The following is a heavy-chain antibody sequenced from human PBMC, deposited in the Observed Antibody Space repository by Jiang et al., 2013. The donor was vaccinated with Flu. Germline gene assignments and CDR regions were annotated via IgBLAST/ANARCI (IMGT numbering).Heavy chain of an antibody. J-gene: IGHJ4*02. Sequence: LVESGGRVVRPGGSLRLSCAASGFKFDDYAFGWVRLVPGRGLEWVSGINWNGASTASVDSVRGRFTMSRDPAKNSLHLQMNSLRVDDTAVYYCVRAPGPQVLVYYFDYWGQGTPVTVSS. V-gene: IGHV3-20*04. CDR1: GFKFDDYA. CDR2: INWNGAST. CDR3: VRAPGPQVLVYYFDY. D-gene: IGHD1-14*01.